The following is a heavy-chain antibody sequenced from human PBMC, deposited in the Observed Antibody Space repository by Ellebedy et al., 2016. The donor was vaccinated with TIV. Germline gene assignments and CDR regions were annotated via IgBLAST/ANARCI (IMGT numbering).Heavy chain of an antibody. CDR1: GFTFYSYA. CDR2: LSNDGRDQ. D-gene: IGHD5-18*01. Sequence: GGSLRLSCATSGFTFYSYAMHWVRQAPGKGLEWVAVLSNDGRDQYYADSVKGRFAISRDNFNNTLYLQMNNLRSEDTAIYYCARPQNRFGFLYYFDFWGQGTLVTVSS. V-gene: IGHV3-30*09. CDR3: ARPQNRFGFLYYFDF. J-gene: IGHJ4*02.